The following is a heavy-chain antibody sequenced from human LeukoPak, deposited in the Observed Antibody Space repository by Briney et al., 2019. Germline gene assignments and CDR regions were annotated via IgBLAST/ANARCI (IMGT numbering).Heavy chain of an antibody. V-gene: IGHV3-49*03. Sequence: GGSLRLSCTASGFTFGDYAMSWFRQAPGKGLEWVGFIRSKAYGGTTEYAASVKGRFTISRDDSKSIAYLQMNSLKTEDTAVYYCAKVRWDHRELLLALDYWGQGTLVTVSS. D-gene: IGHD1-26*01. CDR3: AKVRWDHRELLLALDY. CDR1: GFTFGDYA. J-gene: IGHJ4*02. CDR2: IRSKAYGGTT.